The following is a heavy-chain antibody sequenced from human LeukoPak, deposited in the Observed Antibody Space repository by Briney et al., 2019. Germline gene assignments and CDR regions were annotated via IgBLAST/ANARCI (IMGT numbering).Heavy chain of an antibody. J-gene: IGHJ4*02. CDR3: ARQYYDNTGYYYFDY. D-gene: IGHD3-22*01. Sequence: SETLSLTCAVSGVSISDYYWGWIRQPPGKGLEWIGSMYYSGSTYSNPSLKSRVTMSADTSKNQFSLKLSSVSAADTAVYYCARQYYDNTGYYYFDYWGQGTLVTVSS. CDR1: GVSISDYY. V-gene: IGHV4-39*01. CDR2: MYYSGST.